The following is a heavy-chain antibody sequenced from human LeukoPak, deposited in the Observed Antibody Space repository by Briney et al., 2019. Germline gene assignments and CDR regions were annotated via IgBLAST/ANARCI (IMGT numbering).Heavy chain of an antibody. D-gene: IGHD4-17*01. J-gene: IGHJ4*02. Sequence: GRSLRLPCAASGFTFSSYGMHWVRQAPGKGLEWVAVISYDGSNKYYADSVKGRFTISRDNSKNTLYLQMNSLRAEDTAVYYCAKAGKGDYGDHDYFDYWGQGTLVTVSS. CDR3: AKAGKGDYGDHDYFDY. CDR1: GFTFSSYG. CDR2: ISYDGSNK. V-gene: IGHV3-30*18.